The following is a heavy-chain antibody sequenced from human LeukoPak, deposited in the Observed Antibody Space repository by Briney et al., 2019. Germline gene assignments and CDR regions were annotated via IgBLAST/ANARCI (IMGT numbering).Heavy chain of an antibody. D-gene: IGHD2-2*01. CDR3: AKYDCSSTSCHSTDY. CDR2: ISGSGGST. CDR1: GFTFSSYA. Sequence: PGGSLRLSCAASGFTFSSYAMSWVRQAPGKGLEWVSAISGSGGSTYYADSVKGRFTISRDNSMNTLYLQMNSLRAEDTAVYYCAKYDCSSTSCHSTDYWGQGTLVTDSS. V-gene: IGHV3-23*01. J-gene: IGHJ4*02.